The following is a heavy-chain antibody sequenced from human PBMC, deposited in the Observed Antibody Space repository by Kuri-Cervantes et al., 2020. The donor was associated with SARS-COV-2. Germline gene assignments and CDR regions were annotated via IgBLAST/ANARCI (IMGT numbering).Heavy chain of an antibody. CDR1: GYTFTNYV. D-gene: IGHD4-17*01. Sequence: ASVKVSCKASGYTFTNYVITWVRQAPGQGLEWMGWISPYNGNTIYAQKFQGRVTMTEDTSTDTAYMELSSLRSEDTAVYYCATGSPWGDYRGWFDPWGQGTLVTVSS. CDR3: ATGSPWGDYRGWFDP. CDR2: ISPYNGNT. J-gene: IGHJ5*02. V-gene: IGHV1-18*01.